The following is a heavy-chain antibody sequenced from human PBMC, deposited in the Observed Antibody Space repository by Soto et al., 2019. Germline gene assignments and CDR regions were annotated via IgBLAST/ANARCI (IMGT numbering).Heavy chain of an antibody. CDR3: ARSRDGYNLNPIDQ. CDR1: GGSISSFH. CDR2: FFYTGST. D-gene: IGHD5-12*01. J-gene: IGHJ4*02. Sequence: QVQLQESGPGLVKTSETLSLTCTVSGGSISSFHWSWIRQPPGKGLEWIGYFFYTGSTNHNPSLKGRVTISLDMSSSQFSLSLTSVTAADTAMYYCARSRDGYNLNPIDQWGQGLLVTVSS. V-gene: IGHV4-59*01.